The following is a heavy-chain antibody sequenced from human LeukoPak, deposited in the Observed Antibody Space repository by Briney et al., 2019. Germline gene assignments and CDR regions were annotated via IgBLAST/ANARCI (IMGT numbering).Heavy chain of an antibody. CDR1: GFIFSGSW. Sequence: GGSLRLSCAASGFIFSGSWMSWVRQAPGKGLEWVANIKKDGSEKYYVDSVRGRFTISRDNAKKSLYLQMNSLRVEDTAVYYCASEGGAVAPNYFNSWGQGTLVTVSS. CDR3: ASEGGAVAPNYFNS. J-gene: IGHJ4*02. V-gene: IGHV3-7*01. D-gene: IGHD3-16*01. CDR2: IKKDGSEK.